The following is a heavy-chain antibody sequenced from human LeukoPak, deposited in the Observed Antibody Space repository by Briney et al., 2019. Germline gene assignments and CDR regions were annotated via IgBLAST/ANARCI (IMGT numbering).Heavy chain of an antibody. J-gene: IGHJ4*02. Sequence: ASVKVSCKASGFTFTSSAMQWVRQARGQRLEWIGWIVVGSGNTNYAQKFQERVTITRDMSTSTAYMELSSLRSEDTAVYYCAADAESYYDSSGYLPPTDWGQGTLVTVSS. CDR1: GFTFTSSA. V-gene: IGHV1-58*02. CDR3: AADAESYYDSSGYLPPTD. CDR2: IVVGSGNT. D-gene: IGHD3-22*01.